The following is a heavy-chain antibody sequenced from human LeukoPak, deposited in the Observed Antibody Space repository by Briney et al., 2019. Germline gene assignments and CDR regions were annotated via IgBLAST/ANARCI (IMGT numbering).Heavy chain of an antibody. V-gene: IGHV3-23*01. Sequence: GGSLRLSCAASGFTFTSYAMSWVRQAPGKGLEWVSAISDSGGSTYYADSVKGRFTISRDNSKNTLYLQMNSLRAEDTAVYYCAKLPYYYDSSGYYHDAFDIWGQGTMVTVSS. CDR3: AKLPYYYDSSGYYHDAFDI. J-gene: IGHJ3*02. D-gene: IGHD3-22*01. CDR1: GFTFTSYA. CDR2: ISDSGGST.